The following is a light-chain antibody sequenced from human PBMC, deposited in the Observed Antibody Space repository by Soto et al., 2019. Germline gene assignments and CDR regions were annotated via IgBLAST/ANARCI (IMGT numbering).Light chain of an antibody. J-gene: IGKJ5*01. CDR2: GAS. CDR1: ESVSSN. V-gene: IGKV3-15*01. Sequence: VMTQNPYTLCVARGESSTRCCRALESVSSNVAWYQQRPGQAPRLLIYGASTRATDTPVRFRGSGSGTEFTLTIGCLQSEDLGVYFCQQYNNWPPSIIFRQGTRLEIK. CDR3: QQYNNWPPSII.